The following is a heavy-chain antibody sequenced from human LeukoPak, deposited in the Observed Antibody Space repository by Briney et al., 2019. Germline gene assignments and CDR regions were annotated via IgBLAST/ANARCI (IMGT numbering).Heavy chain of an antibody. CDR1: GDSVSRSDSY. CDR2: IYYSGRT. V-gene: IGHV4-39*01. Sequence: SETLSLACSVSGDSVSRSDSYWDWIRQPPGKGLEWIGTIYYSGRTYYSPSLKSRVTMSVDPSNNQFSLTLRSVTAADTAVYYCARRRYYDGSGYLEWGQGTLLSVSS. J-gene: IGHJ1*01. CDR3: ARRRYYDGSGYLE. D-gene: IGHD3-22*01.